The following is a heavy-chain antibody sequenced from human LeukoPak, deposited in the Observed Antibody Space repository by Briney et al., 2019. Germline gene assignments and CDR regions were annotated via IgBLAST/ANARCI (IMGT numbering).Heavy chain of an antibody. J-gene: IGHJ6*02. CDR3: ARVSNWQYYGMDV. D-gene: IGHD1-20*01. Sequence: PSETLSLTCTVSGGSISSYYWSWIRQPPGKGLEWIGYIYYSGSTNYNPSLKSRVTISVDTSKNQFSLKLSSVTAADTAVYYCARVSNWQYYGMDVWDQGTTVTVSS. V-gene: IGHV4-59*01. CDR1: GGSISSYY. CDR2: IYYSGST.